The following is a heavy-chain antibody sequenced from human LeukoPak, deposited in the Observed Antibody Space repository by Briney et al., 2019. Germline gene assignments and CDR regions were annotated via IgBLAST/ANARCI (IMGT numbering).Heavy chain of an antibody. CDR2: IRYDGSNK. Sequence: GGSLRLSCAASGFTFSGYGMHWVRQAPGKGLEWVAFIRYDGSNKFYADSVKGRFTISRDNSKKTLYLQMNSLRPDDTAVYYCAKDQTDFVVWGRGTLVSVSS. CDR1: GFTFSGYG. CDR3: AKDQTDFVV. V-gene: IGHV3-30*02. J-gene: IGHJ2*01.